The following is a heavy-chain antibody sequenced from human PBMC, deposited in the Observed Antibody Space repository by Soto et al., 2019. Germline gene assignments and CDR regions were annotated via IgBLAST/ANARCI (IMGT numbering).Heavy chain of an antibody. J-gene: IGHJ6*02. CDR1: GGSIGSYY. V-gene: IGHV4-59*01. CDR2: VYYTGST. D-gene: IGHD3-16*01. Sequence: PSETLSLTCNVSGGSIGSYYWNWLRQPAGKGLEWIGYVYYTGSTNYSPSLEGRATISVDSSKNQVSLNLRSVTAADSATYYCARVITYHYGMDVWGQGITVTVSS. CDR3: ARVITYHYGMDV.